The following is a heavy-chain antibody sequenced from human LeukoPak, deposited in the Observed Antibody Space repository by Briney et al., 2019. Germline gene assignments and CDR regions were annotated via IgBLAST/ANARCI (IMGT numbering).Heavy chain of an antibody. V-gene: IGHV3-23*01. CDR3: ATEGFYY. J-gene: IGHJ4*02. Sequence: SGGSLRLSCAASGATFTKYGTKWVRQAAGAGLEYISGISRSGDITHYADSVKGRFTISRDNVQNTLYLQMNSLRAEDTALYYCATEGFYYWGPGTQVTVSS. CDR2: ISRSGDIT. CDR1: GATFTKYG.